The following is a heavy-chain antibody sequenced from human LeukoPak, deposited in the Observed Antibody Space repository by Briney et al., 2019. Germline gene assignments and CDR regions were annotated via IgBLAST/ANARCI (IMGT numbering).Heavy chain of an antibody. V-gene: IGHV3-30*03. D-gene: IGHD4-11*01. CDR3: ASRATVTTDRFWFDP. Sequence: PGGSLRLSCAPSGFTFSRHGMHWVRQAPGKGLEWVAIISNHGSRKYYAHSVEGRFTISRDNSKNTLYLQMDSLRAEDTAVYYCASRATVTTDRFWFDPWGQGTLVTVSS. J-gene: IGHJ5*02. CDR1: GFTFSRHG. CDR2: ISNHGSRK.